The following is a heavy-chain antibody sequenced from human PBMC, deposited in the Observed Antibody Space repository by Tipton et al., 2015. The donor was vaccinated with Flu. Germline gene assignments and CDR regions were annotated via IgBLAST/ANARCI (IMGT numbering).Heavy chain of an antibody. V-gene: IGHV4-39*07. D-gene: IGHD4-17*01. Sequence: TLSLTCTVSGGSISSSRYYWGWIRQPPGKGLEWIGSIYHSGTAYYNPSLKSRVTISTDASKNQFSLTLTSVTAADTAVYYCGAVTPGHWYFDLWGRGTLVTVSS. J-gene: IGHJ2*01. CDR1: GGSISSSRYY. CDR3: GAVTPGHWYFDL. CDR2: IYHSGTA.